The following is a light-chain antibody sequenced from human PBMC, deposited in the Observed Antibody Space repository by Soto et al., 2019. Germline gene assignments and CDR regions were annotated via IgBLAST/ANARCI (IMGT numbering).Light chain of an antibody. J-gene: IGKJ2*01. Sequence: AIQLTQSPSSLSASVGDRVTITCRASQGISSALAWYQQKPGKAPKLLIYDASSLESGVPSRFSGSGSGPNFTLTFSSLQPEDCATYYCQQFNSYPQSFGQGIKLEIK. CDR3: QQFNSYPQS. CDR2: DAS. CDR1: QGISSA. V-gene: IGKV1-13*02.